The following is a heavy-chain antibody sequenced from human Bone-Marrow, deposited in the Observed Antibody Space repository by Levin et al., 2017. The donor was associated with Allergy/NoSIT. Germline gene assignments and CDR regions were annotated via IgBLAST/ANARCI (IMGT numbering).Heavy chain of an antibody. Sequence: GSLRLSCTVSGASVNSGSNYWSWIRHSPGKGLEWIGCIDYCGITKYNPSLRSRVTISADTSKNQFSLTLNSVTAADTAMYYCARDFDYYYYMDVWGKGTTVTVSS. J-gene: IGHJ6*03. CDR2: IDYCGIT. CDR1: GASVNSGSNY. V-gene: IGHV4-61*01. CDR3: ARDFDYYYYMDV.